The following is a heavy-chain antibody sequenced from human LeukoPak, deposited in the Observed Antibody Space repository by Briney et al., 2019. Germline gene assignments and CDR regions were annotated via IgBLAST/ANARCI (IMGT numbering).Heavy chain of an antibody. J-gene: IGHJ6*02. CDR3: TRDNDDTAMDAPLYYYYYGMDV. D-gene: IGHD5-18*01. Sequence: GRSLRLSCAASGFTFSGSAMHWVRQASGKGLEWVGRIRSKANSYATAYAASVKGRFTISRDDSKNTAYLQMNSLKTEDTAVYYCTRDNDDTAMDAPLYYYYYGMDVWGQGTTVTVSS. CDR1: GFTFSGSA. V-gene: IGHV3-73*01. CDR2: IRSKANSYAT.